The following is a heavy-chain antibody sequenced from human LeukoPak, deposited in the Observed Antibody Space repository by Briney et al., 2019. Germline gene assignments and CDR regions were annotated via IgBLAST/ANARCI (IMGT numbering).Heavy chain of an antibody. V-gene: IGHV4-59*01. D-gene: IGHD3-10*01. CDR2: IYYSGST. CDR3: ARGGITMVRGVNHFDY. Sequence: SETLSLTCTVSGGSISSYYWSWIRQPPGKGLEWIGYIYYSGSTNYNPSLKSRVTISVDTSKNQFSLKLSSETAADTAVYYCARGGITMVRGVNHFDYWGQGTLVTVSS. J-gene: IGHJ4*02. CDR1: GGSISSYY.